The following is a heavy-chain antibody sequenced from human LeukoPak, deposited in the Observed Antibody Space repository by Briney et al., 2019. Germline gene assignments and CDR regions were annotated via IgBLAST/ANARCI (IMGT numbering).Heavy chain of an antibody. Sequence: ASVTVSCKASGYTFNNYIINWVRQAPGQGLEWMGWMNPKSGATDYARKFQGRVTMTRDTSISTAYMELTRLRSDDTAVYFCARGSDYDDYFYMDFWGKGTTVTVSS. CDR2: MNPKSGAT. CDR1: GYTFNNYI. V-gene: IGHV1-2*02. CDR3: ARGSDYDDYFYMDF. J-gene: IGHJ6*03.